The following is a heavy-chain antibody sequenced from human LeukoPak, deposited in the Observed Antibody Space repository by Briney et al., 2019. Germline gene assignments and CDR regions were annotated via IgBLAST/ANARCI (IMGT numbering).Heavy chain of an antibody. Sequence: GGSLRLSCAASGFTFSSFSMIWVRQAPGKGLEWVASINHNGNVNYYVDSVKGRFTISRDNAKNSLYLQMSNLRAEDTAVYFCARGGGLDVWGQGATVTVSS. D-gene: IGHD3-16*01. CDR1: GFTFSSFS. V-gene: IGHV3-7*03. CDR2: INHNGNVN. J-gene: IGHJ6*02. CDR3: ARGGGLDV.